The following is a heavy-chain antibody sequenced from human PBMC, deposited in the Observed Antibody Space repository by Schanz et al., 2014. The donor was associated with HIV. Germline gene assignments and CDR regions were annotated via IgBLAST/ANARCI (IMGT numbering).Heavy chain of an antibody. D-gene: IGHD3-3*02. J-gene: IGHJ6*02. V-gene: IGHV1-69*01. CDR2: IMPSFGTA. CDR1: GGPFSSHA. CDR3: AKSPIFGDVIFYGMDV. Sequence: QLQLAQSGAEVKKPGSSVKLSCKASGGPFSSHALSWVRQAPGQGLEWMGAIMPSFGTASYAQKFQGRVTIAADESASTAYMELNSLRSDDTAVYYCAKSPIFGDVIFYGMDVWGQGTTVTVSS.